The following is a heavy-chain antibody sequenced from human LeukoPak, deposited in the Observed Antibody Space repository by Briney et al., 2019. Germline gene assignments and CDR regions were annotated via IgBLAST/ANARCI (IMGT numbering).Heavy chain of an antibody. CDR2: INADGGSA. CDR3: AKRPDCSTTNCFRFEY. D-gene: IGHD2-2*01. V-gene: IGHV3-23*01. J-gene: IGHJ4*02. CDR1: GFTFSTYA. Sequence: GGSVKLSCEASGFTFSTYAMSWVRQAPGQGLEWVSSINADGGSANYAESVKGRFTVSRDNSENTLYLEMDSLRAEDTAVYYCAKRPDCSTTNCFRFEYWGQGTLVTVSS.